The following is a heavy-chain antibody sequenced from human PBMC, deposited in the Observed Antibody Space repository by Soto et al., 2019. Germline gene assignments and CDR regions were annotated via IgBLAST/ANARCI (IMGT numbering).Heavy chain of an antibody. V-gene: IGHV1-3*01. CDR2: INAGNSDT. D-gene: IGHD3-22*01. CDR3: ARHIGAYYDNNGYPYFDY. Sequence: ASVKVSCKASGYTFTSYAMHWVRQAPGQRLEWMGWINAGNSDTTYSQKFQGRVTITSDTSASTAYMELTSLRSEDTAVYYCARHIGAYYDNNGYPYFDYWGQGTRVTVSS. CDR1: GYTFTSYA. J-gene: IGHJ4*02.